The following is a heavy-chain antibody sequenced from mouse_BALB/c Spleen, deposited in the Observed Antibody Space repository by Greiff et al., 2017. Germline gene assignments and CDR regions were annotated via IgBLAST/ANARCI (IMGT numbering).Heavy chain of an antibody. V-gene: IGHV14-4*02. CDR1: GFNIKDYY. CDR2: IDPENGDT. CDR3: NALREYGNYYFDY. J-gene: IGHJ2*01. D-gene: IGHD2-10*02. Sequence: EVQLQQSGAELVRSGASVKLSCTASGFNIKDYYMHWVKQRPEQGLEWIGWIDPENGDTEYAPKFQGKATMTADTSSNTAYLQLSSLTSEDTAVYYCNALREYGNYYFDYWGQGTTRTVSS.